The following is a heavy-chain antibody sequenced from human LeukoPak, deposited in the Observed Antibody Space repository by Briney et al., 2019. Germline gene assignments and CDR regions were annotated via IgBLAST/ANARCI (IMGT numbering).Heavy chain of an antibody. CDR3: ARGQFALLWFGRRNYYYGMDV. D-gene: IGHD3-10*01. Sequence: GASVKVSCKASGYTLTGYYMHWVRQATGQGLEWMGWMNPNSGNTGYAQKFQGRVTMTRNTSISTAYMELSSLRSEDTAVYYCARGQFALLWFGRRNYYYGMDVWGQGTTVTVSS. CDR2: MNPNSGNT. J-gene: IGHJ6*02. V-gene: IGHV1-8*02. CDR1: GYTLTGYY.